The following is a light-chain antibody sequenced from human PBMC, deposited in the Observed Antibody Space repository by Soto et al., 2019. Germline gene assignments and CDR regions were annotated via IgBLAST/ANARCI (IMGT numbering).Light chain of an antibody. J-gene: IGLJ3*02. CDR2: EVN. CDR1: SSDIDEYNY. Sequence: QSVLTQPASVSGSPGQSITISCTGTSSDIDEYNYVSWYQQHPGKAPKLMIYEVNNRPSGVSNRFSGSKSGNTASLTISGLQAEDEADYYCCSYTSSSTLVFGGGTQLTVL. V-gene: IGLV2-14*01. CDR3: CSYTSSSTLV.